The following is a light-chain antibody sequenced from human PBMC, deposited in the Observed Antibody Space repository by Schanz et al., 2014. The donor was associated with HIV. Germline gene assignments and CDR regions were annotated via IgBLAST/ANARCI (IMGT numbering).Light chain of an antibody. CDR3: CSYAGSSTVV. CDR2: DVS. J-gene: IGLJ2*01. Sequence: QSALTQPRSVSGSPGQSVTISCTGTSSDVGGYNYVSWYQQHPGKAPKLMIYDVSKRPSGVPDRFSGSKSGNTASLTISGLQGEDEADYYCCSYAGSSTVVFGGGTKLTVL. CDR1: SSDVGGYNY. V-gene: IGLV2-11*01.